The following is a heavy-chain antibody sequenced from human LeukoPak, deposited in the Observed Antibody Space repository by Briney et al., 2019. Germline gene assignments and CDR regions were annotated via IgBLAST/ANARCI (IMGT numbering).Heavy chain of an antibody. V-gene: IGHV3-23*01. CDR2: VSGSGTTT. CDR1: GFTFGSYA. J-gene: IGHJ4*02. Sequence: GGSLRLSCAASGFTFGSYAMIWVRQAPGKGLEWVSTVSGSGTTTYSADSVEGRFTISRDNSKNTVYLQMNSLRTEDTAVYYCARGEGLTYSSSWSYCDYWGQGTLVIVSS. D-gene: IGHD6-13*01. CDR3: ARGEGLTYSSSWSYCDY.